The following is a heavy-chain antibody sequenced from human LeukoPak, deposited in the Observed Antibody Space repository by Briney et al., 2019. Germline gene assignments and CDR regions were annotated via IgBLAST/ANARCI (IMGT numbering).Heavy chain of an antibody. V-gene: IGHV4-34*01. CDR1: GGSFSGYY. J-gene: IGHJ4*02. CDR2: INHSGST. D-gene: IGHD5-12*01. CDR3: ARGEWLRSWFGY. Sequence: PSETLSLTCAVYGGSFSGYYWSWLRPPPGKGLEWIGEINHSGSTNYNPSLKSRVTISVDTSKNQFSLKLSSVTAADTAVYYCARGEWLRSWFGYWGQGTLVTVSS.